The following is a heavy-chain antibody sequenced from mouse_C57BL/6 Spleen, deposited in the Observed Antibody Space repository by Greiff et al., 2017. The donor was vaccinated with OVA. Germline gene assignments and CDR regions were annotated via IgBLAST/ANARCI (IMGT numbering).Heavy chain of an antibody. V-gene: IGHV1-80*01. CDR2: IYPGDGDT. J-gene: IGHJ4*01. CDR1: GYAFSSYW. Sequence: QVQLQQSGAELVKPGASVKISCKASGYAFSSYWMNWVKPRPGKGLEWIGQIYPGDGDTNYNGKFKGKATLTADKSSSTSYMQLSSLTSEDSAVYFCARWNWEDAMDYWGQGTSVTVSS. CDR3: ARWNWEDAMDY. D-gene: IGHD4-1*01.